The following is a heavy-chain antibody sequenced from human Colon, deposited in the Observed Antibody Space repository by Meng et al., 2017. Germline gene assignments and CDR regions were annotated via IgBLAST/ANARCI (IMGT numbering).Heavy chain of an antibody. J-gene: IGHJ3*02. CDR3: RCSGSYYPTNDAFDI. Sequence: GGSLRLSCAASGFTVSSNYMSWVRQAPGKGLEWVSVIYSGGSTYYADSVEGRFTISRHNSKSTLYLQMNSLRAEDPDVYYCRCSGSYYPTNDAFDIWGQGTMVT. CDR1: GFTVSSNY. CDR2: IYSGGST. V-gene: IGHV3-53*04. D-gene: IGHD3-10*02.